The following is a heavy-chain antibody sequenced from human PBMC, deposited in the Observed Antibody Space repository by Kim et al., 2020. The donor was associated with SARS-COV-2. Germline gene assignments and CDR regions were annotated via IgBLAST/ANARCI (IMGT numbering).Heavy chain of an antibody. CDR2: IYDSEST. V-gene: IGHV4-31*03. Sequence: SETLSLTCTVSGGSISSGGYYWSWIRQHPGKGLEWIGFIYDSESTYYNPSLKSRVTISPDTSKNQFSLKLTSVTAADTAMYYCARDSYCSGGSCYPLYWG. CDR3: ARDSYCSGGSCYPLY. CDR1: GGSISSGGYY. D-gene: IGHD2-15*01. J-gene: IGHJ4*01.